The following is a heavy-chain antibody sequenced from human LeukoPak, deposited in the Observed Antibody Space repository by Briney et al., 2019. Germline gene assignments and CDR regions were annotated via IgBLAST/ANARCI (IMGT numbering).Heavy chain of an antibody. Sequence: PSETLSLTCTVSGGSISSSSYYWGWIRQPPGKGLEWIGSIYYSGSTYYNPSLKSRVTISVDTSKNQFSLKLSSVTAADTAVHYCASITLRVLDYWGQGTLVTVSS. D-gene: IGHD3-3*01. V-gene: IGHV4-39*01. CDR1: GGSISSSSYY. CDR3: ASITLRVLDY. CDR2: IYYSGST. J-gene: IGHJ4*02.